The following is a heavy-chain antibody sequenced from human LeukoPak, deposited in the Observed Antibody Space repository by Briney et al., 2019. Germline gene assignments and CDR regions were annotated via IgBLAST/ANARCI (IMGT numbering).Heavy chain of an antibody. CDR2: ISYDGSNK. Sequence: GRPLRLSCAASGVTFSSYAMHWVRQAPGKGLEWVAVISYDGSNKYYADSVKGRFTISRDNSKNTLYLQMNSLGAEDTAVYYCARGSRIAAAGTSFDYWGQGTLVTVSS. CDR1: GVTFSSYA. J-gene: IGHJ4*02. V-gene: IGHV3-30-3*01. CDR3: ARGSRIAAAGTSFDY. D-gene: IGHD6-13*01.